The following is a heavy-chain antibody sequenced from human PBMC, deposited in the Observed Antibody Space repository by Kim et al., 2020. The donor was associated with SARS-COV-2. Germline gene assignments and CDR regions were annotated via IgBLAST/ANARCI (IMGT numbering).Heavy chain of an antibody. CDR1: GFTFSSYA. Sequence: GGSLRLSCAASGFTFSSYAMHWVRQAPGKGLEWVAVISYDGSNKYYADSVKGRFTISRDNSKNTLYLQMNSLRAEDTAVYYCARDFTGHGDSSGYYDWGQGTLVTVSS. CDR2: ISYDGSNK. CDR3: ARDFTGHGDSSGYYD. D-gene: IGHD3-22*01. J-gene: IGHJ4*02. V-gene: IGHV3-30-3*01.